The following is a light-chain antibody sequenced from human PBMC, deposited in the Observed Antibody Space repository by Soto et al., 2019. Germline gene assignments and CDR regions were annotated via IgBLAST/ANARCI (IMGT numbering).Light chain of an antibody. CDR1: QSISTW. Sequence: DIQMTQSRSTLSASVGDRVTMTCLASQSISTWLAWYQQKPGKAPKLLIYDASSLESGVPSRFRGSGSRTEFTLTISSLQPDDFATYYCQHYNSYSLKFGKGTKVDI. J-gene: IGKJ1*01. CDR2: DAS. V-gene: IGKV1-5*01. CDR3: QHYNSYSLK.